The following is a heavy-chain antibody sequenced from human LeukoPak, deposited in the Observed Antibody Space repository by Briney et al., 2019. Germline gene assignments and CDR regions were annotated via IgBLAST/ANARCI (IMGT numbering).Heavy chain of an antibody. CDR2: ISAYNGNT. CDR3: ARVVDSGYELFDY. CDR1: GYTFTSHG. V-gene: IGHV1-18*01. D-gene: IGHD5-12*01. J-gene: IGHJ4*02. Sequence: ASVKVSCKASGYTFTSHGISWVRQAPGQGLEWMGWISAYNGNTNYAQKLQGRVTMTTDTSTSTACMELRSLRSDDTAVYYCARVVDSGYELFDYWGQGTLVTVSS.